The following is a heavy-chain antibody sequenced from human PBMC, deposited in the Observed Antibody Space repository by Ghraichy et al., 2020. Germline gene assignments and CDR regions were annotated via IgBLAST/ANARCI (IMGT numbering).Heavy chain of an antibody. J-gene: IGHJ6*03. CDR1: GFTFSSYG. Sequence: GGSLRLSCAASGFTFSSYGMHWVRQAPGKGLEWVAVIWYDGSNKYYADSVKGRFTISRDNSKNTLYLQMNSLRAEDTAVYYCAKGIAAAGTFYYYYMDVWGKGTTVTVSS. V-gene: IGHV3-33*06. CDR3: AKGIAAAGTFYYYYMDV. D-gene: IGHD6-13*01. CDR2: IWYDGSNK.